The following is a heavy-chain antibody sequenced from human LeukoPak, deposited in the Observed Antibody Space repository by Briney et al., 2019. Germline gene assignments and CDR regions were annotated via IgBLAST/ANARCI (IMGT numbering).Heavy chain of an antibody. D-gene: IGHD5-12*01. Sequence: GGSLRLSCAASGFTFSSYSMNWVRQAPGKGLEWVSSISSSSSYIYYADSVKGRFTISRDNGKNSLYLQMDSLRAEDTAVYYCATGYSGYGYYFDYWGQGTLVTVSS. J-gene: IGHJ4*02. CDR1: GFTFSSYS. V-gene: IGHV3-21*01. CDR2: ISSSSSYI. CDR3: ATGYSGYGYYFDY.